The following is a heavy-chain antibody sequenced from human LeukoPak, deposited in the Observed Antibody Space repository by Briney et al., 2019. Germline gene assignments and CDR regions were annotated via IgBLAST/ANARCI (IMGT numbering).Heavy chain of an antibody. Sequence: VASVKVSCTASGGTFSSYAISWVRQAPGQGLEWMGRIIPIFGIANYAQKFQGGVTITADKSTSTAYMELSSLRSEDTAVYYCARAGLRGDAFDIWGQGTMVTVSS. J-gene: IGHJ3*02. V-gene: IGHV1-69*04. CDR1: GGTFSSYA. CDR3: ARAGLRGDAFDI. D-gene: IGHD4-17*01. CDR2: IIPIFGIA.